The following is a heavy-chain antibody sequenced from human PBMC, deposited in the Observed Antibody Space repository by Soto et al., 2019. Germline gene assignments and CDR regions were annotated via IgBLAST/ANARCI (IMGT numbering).Heavy chain of an antibody. D-gene: IGHD3-22*01. J-gene: IGHJ6*02. CDR1: GYTFHSYG. Sequence: QAQLVQSGGEVKKPGASVRVSCKASGYTFHSYGISWVRQAPGQGLEWLWWISPYNDDTRYAQRLPCRVTMSTDTSSRPADMHVRSLRSDDTAVYFCARGGYYDSSGSRNYHYSGMDVWCQGTTVTGSS. CDR2: ISPYNDDT. CDR3: ARGGYYDSSGSRNYHYSGMDV. V-gene: IGHV1-18*01.